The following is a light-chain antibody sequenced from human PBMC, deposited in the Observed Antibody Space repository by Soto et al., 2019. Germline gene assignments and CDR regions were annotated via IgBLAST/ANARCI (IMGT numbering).Light chain of an antibody. Sequence: DIQMTQSPSTLSASVGDRVTITCRASQTISRRLAWYQHKPGKAPKILIWDDSRLQRGVPSRFSGSGSGTKFPHTITSLQPDVFELYYCQQNNDYSPWTFGQGPKGEIK. CDR3: QQNNDYSPWT. CDR1: QTISRR. J-gene: IGKJ1*01. CDR2: DDS. V-gene: IGKV1-5*01.